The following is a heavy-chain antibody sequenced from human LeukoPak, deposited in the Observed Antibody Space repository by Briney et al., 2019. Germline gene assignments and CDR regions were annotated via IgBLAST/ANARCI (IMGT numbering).Heavy chain of an antibody. CDR3: ATENYDFWSGYY. D-gene: IGHD3-3*01. V-gene: IGHV1-69*01. CDR1: GGTFSSYA. J-gene: IGHJ4*02. Sequence: SVKVSCKASGGTFSSYAISWVRQAPGQGLEWMGGIIPIFGTANYAQKFRGRVTITADESTSTAYMELSSLRSEDTAVYYCATENYDFWSGYYWGQGTLVTVSS. CDR2: IIPIFGTA.